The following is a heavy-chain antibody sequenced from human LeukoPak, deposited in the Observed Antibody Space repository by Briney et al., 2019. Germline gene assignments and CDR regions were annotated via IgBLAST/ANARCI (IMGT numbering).Heavy chain of an antibody. D-gene: IGHD1/OR15-1a*01. J-gene: IGHJ6*02. CDR3: AKGTTPSLYYYYGMDV. V-gene: IGHV3-30*02. Sequence: GGSLRLSCAASGFTFSSYGMHWVRQAPGKGLEWVAFIRYDGSNKYYADSVKGRFTISRDNSKNTLYLQMNSLRAEDTAVYYCAKGTTPSLYYYYGMDVWGQGTTVTVSS. CDR1: GFTFSSYG. CDR2: IRYDGSNK.